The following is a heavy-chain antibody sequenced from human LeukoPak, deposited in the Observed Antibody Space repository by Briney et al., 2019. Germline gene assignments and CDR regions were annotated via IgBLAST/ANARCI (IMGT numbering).Heavy chain of an antibody. J-gene: IGHJ3*02. D-gene: IGHD3-10*01. Sequence: SETLSLTCTVSGGSISSSSYYWGWIRQPPGKGLEWIGSIYYSGSTYYNPSLKSRVTISVDTSKNQFSLKLSSVTAADTAVYYCARRITMVRGVIAFDIWGQGTMVTVSS. V-gene: IGHV4-39*07. CDR1: GGSISSSSYY. CDR3: ARRITMVRGVIAFDI. CDR2: IYYSGST.